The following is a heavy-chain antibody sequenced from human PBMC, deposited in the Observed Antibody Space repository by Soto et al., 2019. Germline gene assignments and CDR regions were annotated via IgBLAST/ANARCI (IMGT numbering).Heavy chain of an antibody. V-gene: IGHV4-31*03. CDR2: IYYTGST. Sequence: QVQLQESGPGLVKPSQTMSLTCSVSGASISSGNYYWSWIRLHPGKGLEWIGYIYYTGSTYYNPSLRSRITISEDMSKNHFSLRLSSVTAADTAVYYCARGREEAGGPFDYWGQGTLVTVSS. CDR1: GASISSGNYY. J-gene: IGHJ4*02. CDR3: ARGREEAGGPFDY. D-gene: IGHD3-10*01.